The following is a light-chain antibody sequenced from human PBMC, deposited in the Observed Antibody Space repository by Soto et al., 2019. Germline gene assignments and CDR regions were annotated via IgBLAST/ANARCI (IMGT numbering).Light chain of an antibody. CDR2: DDS. CDR1: NIGTKS. J-gene: IGLJ3*02. Sequence: SYELTQPPSVSVAPGQTARITCEGDNIGTKSVHWYQQKPGQAPVLVVYDDSDRPSGIPARFSGSNSGTTATLTISRVEAGDEADYYCQVWDSSSDHWVFGGGTKLTVL. CDR3: QVWDSSSDHWV. V-gene: IGLV3-21*02.